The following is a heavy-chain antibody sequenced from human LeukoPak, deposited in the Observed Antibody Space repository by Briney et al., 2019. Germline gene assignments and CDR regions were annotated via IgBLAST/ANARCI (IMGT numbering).Heavy chain of an antibody. CDR1: GFTFSSYG. CDR3: ARLRSKYWFDP. D-gene: IGHD4-11*01. J-gene: IGHJ5*02. V-gene: IGHV3-48*04. Sequence: GGSLRLSCAASGFTFSSYGMHWVRQAPGKGLEWVSFITSSGNTMYYADSVKGRFTISRDNAKNSLYLQMNSLRADDTAVYYCARLRSKYWFDPWGQGTLVTVSS. CDR2: ITSSGNTM.